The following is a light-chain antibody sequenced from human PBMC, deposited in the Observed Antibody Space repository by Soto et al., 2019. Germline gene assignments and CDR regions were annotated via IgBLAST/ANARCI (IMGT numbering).Light chain of an antibody. V-gene: IGKV1-5*03. CDR1: QSISSW. CDR3: QQYDSYSWT. CDR2: EAS. Sequence: DIQMTQSPSTLSASVGDRVTITCRASQSISSWLAWYQQKPGKAPKLLIYEASNLEDGVPTRFSGSGSGTEFTLTISSLQPDDFATYYCQQYDSYSWTFGQGTKVDIK. J-gene: IGKJ1*01.